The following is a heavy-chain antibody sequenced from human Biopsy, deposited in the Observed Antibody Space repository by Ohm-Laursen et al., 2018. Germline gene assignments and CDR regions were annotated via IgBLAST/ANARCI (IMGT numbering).Heavy chain of an antibody. CDR3: ARLYRLDDYWNGDPPDAFDV. CDR2: ISNRGST. Sequence: SDTLSLTCTVSGGSISSDYWSWIRQPPGKGLEWIGYISNRGSTNYNPSLRGRVTISVDTSKKQFSLKLTSVISADTAVFFCARLYRLDDYWNGDPPDAFDVWGQGTMVTVSS. J-gene: IGHJ3*01. CDR1: GGSISSDY. V-gene: IGHV4-59*07. D-gene: IGHD3-3*01.